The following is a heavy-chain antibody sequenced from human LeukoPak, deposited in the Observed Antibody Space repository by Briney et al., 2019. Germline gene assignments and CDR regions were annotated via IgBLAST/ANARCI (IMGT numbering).Heavy chain of an antibody. V-gene: IGHV3-21*01. Sequence: QPGGSLRLSCAASGFTFSSYSMNWVRQAPGKGLEWVSSISSSSSYIYYADSLKGRFTVSRDNAKNSLYLQMNSLRAEDTAVYYCAELGITMIGGVWGKGTTVTISS. D-gene: IGHD3-10*02. CDR3: AELGITMIGGV. CDR2: ISSSSSYI. CDR1: GFTFSSYS. J-gene: IGHJ6*04.